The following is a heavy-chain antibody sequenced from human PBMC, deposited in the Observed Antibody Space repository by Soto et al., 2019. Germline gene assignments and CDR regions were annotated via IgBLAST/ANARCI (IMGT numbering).Heavy chain of an antibody. CDR3: ARDSYCSGGSCYRGYFDY. Sequence: QVQLVQSRAEVKKPGASVKVSCKASGYTFTSYGISWVRQAPGQGLEWMGWISAYNGNTNYAQKLQGRVTMTTDTSTSTAYMELRSLRSDDTAVYYCARDSYCSGGSCYRGYFDYWGQGTLVTVSS. V-gene: IGHV1-18*01. D-gene: IGHD2-15*01. J-gene: IGHJ4*02. CDR1: GYTFTSYG. CDR2: ISAYNGNT.